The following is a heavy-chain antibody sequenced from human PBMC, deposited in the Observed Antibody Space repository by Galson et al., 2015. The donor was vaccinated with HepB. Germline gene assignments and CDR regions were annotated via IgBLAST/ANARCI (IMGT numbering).Heavy chain of an antibody. J-gene: IGHJ4*02. V-gene: IGHV3-73*01. CDR1: GFTFSGSA. D-gene: IGHD6-6*01. CDR2: IRSKANSYAT. Sequence: LRLSCAASGFTFSGSAMHWVRQASGKGLEWVGRIRSKANSYATAYAASVKGRFTISRDDSKNTAYLQMNSLKTEDTAVYYCTRRSGPIAASDYWGQGTLVTVSS. CDR3: TRRSGPIAASDY.